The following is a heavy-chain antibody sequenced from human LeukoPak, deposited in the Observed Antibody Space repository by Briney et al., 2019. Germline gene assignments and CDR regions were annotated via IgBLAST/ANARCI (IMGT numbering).Heavy chain of an antibody. J-gene: IGHJ3*02. CDR2: IYYSGST. V-gene: IGHV4-59*08. Sequence: SETLSLTCTVSGGSISSYYWSWIRQPPGKGLEWIGYIYYSGSTNYNPSLKSRVTISVDTSKNQFSLKLSSVTAADTAVYYCARHANYYDGSGYPDAFDIWGQGTMVTVSS. D-gene: IGHD3-22*01. CDR3: ARHANYYDGSGYPDAFDI. CDR1: GGSISSYY.